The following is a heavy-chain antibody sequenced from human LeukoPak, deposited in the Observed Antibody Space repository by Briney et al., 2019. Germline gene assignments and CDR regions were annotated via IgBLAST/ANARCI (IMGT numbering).Heavy chain of an antibody. Sequence: GASVKVSCKASGYTFTNYDISWVRQAPGQGLEWMGWISAYNANTNYAQKLQGRVTMTTDTSTSTAYMELRSLRSDDTAVYYCARDTLGTTGTTPDYWGQGTLVTVSS. CDR2: ISAYNANT. CDR1: GYTFTNYD. D-gene: IGHD1-1*01. CDR3: ARDTLGTTGTTPDY. V-gene: IGHV1-18*04. J-gene: IGHJ4*02.